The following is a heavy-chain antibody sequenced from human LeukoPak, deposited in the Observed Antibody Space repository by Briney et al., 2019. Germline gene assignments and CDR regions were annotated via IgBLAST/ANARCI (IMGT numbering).Heavy chain of an antibody. CDR1: GLTVSSNY. Sequence: GGSLRLSCAASGLTVSSNYMSWVRQAPGKGLEWVSVIYSGGSTYYADSVKGRFTISRDNSKNTLYLQINSLRAEDTAVYYCARDRVSWFDPWGQGTLVTVSS. D-gene: IGHD3-3*01. CDR3: ARDRVSWFDP. V-gene: IGHV3-66*02. CDR2: IYSGGST. J-gene: IGHJ5*02.